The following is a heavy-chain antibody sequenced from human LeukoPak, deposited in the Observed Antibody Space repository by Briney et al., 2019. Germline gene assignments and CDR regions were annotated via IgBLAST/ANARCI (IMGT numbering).Heavy chain of an antibody. CDR1: GFTFSSYT. CDR2: ISSSSSYI. D-gene: IGHD2-15*01. V-gene: IGHV3-21*01. J-gene: IGHJ3*02. Sequence: GGSLRLSCAASGFTFSSYTMNWVRQAPGKGLEWVSSISSSSSYIYYADSVKGRFTISRDNAKNSLYLQMNSLRAGDTAVYYCARGGYCSGGSCDGRGAFDIWGQGTMVTVSS. CDR3: ARGGYCSGGSCDGRGAFDI.